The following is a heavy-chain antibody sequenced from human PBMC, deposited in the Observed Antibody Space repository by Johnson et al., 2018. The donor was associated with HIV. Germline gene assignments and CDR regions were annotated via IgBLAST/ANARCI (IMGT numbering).Heavy chain of an antibody. J-gene: IGHJ3*02. V-gene: IGHV3-23*04. CDR1: GFTFSTYA. CDR3: ASALCTWGAFDI. CDR2: ISGSGGST. Sequence: VQLVESGGGLVKPGGSLRLSCAASGFTFSTYAMNWVRQAPGKGLEWVSAISGSGGSTYYADSVKGRFTISRDNSKNTLYLQMNSLRAEDTAVYYCASALCTWGAFDIWGQGTMVTVSS. D-gene: IGHD2-8*01.